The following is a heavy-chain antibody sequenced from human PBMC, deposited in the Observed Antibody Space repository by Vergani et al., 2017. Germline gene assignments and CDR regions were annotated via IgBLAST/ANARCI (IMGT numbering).Heavy chain of an antibody. D-gene: IGHD3-3*02. J-gene: IGHJ3*02. V-gene: IGHV3-21*04. Sequence: EVQLLESGGGSAQPGESLRLSCAGSQISLSGYQMHWFRQAPGKGLEWVSSISNSATYVFYADAVKGRFTVSRDNAENSLFLQMDSLRVEDTAVYSCARLSLLATPDAFDSWGRGTMVSVFS. CDR2: ISNSATYV. CDR1: QISLSGYQ. CDR3: ARLSLLATPDAFDS.